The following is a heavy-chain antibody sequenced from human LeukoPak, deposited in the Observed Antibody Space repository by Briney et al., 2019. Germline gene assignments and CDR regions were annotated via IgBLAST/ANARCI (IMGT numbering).Heavy chain of an antibody. Sequence: GGSLRLSCAASGFTFSSHSMNWVRQAPGKGLEWVSYITSSSSTIYYADPVKGRFTISRDNAKNSLYLQMNSLRAEDTAVYYCARRYYYDSSGYFYYFDYWGQGTLVTVSS. J-gene: IGHJ4*02. V-gene: IGHV3-48*01. CDR3: ARRYYYDSSGYFYYFDY. D-gene: IGHD3-22*01. CDR1: GFTFSSHS. CDR2: ITSSSSTI.